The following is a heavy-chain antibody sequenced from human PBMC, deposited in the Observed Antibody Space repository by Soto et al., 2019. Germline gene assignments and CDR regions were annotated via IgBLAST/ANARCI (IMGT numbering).Heavy chain of an antibody. CDR3: ARVYRITMVRGELSEY. D-gene: IGHD3-10*01. J-gene: IGHJ4*02. V-gene: IGHV1-18*01. CDR2: ISAYNGNT. Sequence: QVQLVQSGAEVKKPGASVKVSCKASGYTFTSYGISWVLQAPGQGREWMGWISAYNGNTNYAQKLQGRVTRTTDTSTSKAYMELRSLRSDDTAVYYCARVYRITMVRGELSEYWGQGTLVTVSS. CDR1: GYTFTSYG.